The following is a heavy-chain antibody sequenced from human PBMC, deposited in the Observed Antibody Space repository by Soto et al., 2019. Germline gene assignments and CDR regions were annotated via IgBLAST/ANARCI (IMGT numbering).Heavy chain of an antibody. CDR1: GGSISSGGYY. CDR3: ARGRARFLEHLEIDY. Sequence: QVQLQESGPGLVKPSQTLSLTCTVSGGSISSGGYYWSWIRQHPGKGLEWIGYIYYSGSTYYNPSLKSRVTISVVTSKNQFSLKLSSVTAADTAVYYCARGRARFLEHLEIDYWGQGTLVTVSS. V-gene: IGHV4-31*03. J-gene: IGHJ4*02. D-gene: IGHD3-3*01. CDR2: IYYSGST.